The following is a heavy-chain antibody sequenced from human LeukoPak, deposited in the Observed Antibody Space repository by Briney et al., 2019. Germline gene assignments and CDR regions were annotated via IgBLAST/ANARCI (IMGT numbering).Heavy chain of an antibody. CDR1: GFTFSSYG. D-gene: IGHD5-18*01. Sequence: PGRTLRLSCAASGFTFSSYGMHWVRQAPGKGLEGVAFIRYDGSNKYYADSVKGRFTISRDNSKNTLYLQMNSLRAEDTAVYYCAKDRRLTIQLCLDYWGQGTLVTVSS. V-gene: IGHV3-30*02. CDR3: AKDRRLTIQLCLDY. CDR2: IRYDGSNK. J-gene: IGHJ4*02.